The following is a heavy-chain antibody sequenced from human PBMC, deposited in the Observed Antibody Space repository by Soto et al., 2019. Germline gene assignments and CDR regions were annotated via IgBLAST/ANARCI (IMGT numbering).Heavy chain of an antibody. CDR3: ATNARVVPAGSVYYMDV. J-gene: IGHJ6*03. Sequence: GASVKVSCKASGGTFSSYTISWVRQAPGQGLEWMGRIIPILGIANYAQKFQGRVTITADKSTSTAYMELSSLRSEDTAVYYCATNARVVPAGSVYYMDVWGKGTTVTVSS. CDR1: GGTFSSYT. CDR2: IIPILGIA. D-gene: IGHD2-2*01. V-gene: IGHV1-69*02.